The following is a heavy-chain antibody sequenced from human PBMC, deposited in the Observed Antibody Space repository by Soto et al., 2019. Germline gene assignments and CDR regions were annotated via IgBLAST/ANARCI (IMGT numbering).Heavy chain of an antibody. J-gene: IGHJ6*02. D-gene: IGHD3-10*01. Sequence: GASVKVSCKASGYTFTSYGISWVRQAPGQGLEWMGWISAYNGNTNYAQKLQGRVTMTTDTSTSTAYMELRSLRSDDTAVYYCARELSITMVRGVIITPHYYYGMDVWGQGTTVTVSS. CDR2: ISAYNGNT. CDR3: ARELSITMVRGVIITPHYYYGMDV. V-gene: IGHV1-18*01. CDR1: GYTFTSYG.